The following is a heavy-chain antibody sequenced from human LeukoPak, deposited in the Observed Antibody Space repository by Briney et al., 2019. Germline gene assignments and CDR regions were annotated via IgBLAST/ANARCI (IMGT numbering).Heavy chain of an antibody. CDR3: ARGVGAFVY. CDR1: GFSFTKLW. V-gene: IGHV5-51*01. J-gene: IGHJ4*02. CDR2: IYSDDSDT. D-gene: IGHD3-3*01. Sequence: GESLKISCKVSGFSFTKLWIGWVRQIPGKGLGCMGIIYSDDSDTRYSPLFQGPVTISADKSISTPYLQWRRPKTSDTAMYYCARGVGAFVYWGEGTLVTVSS.